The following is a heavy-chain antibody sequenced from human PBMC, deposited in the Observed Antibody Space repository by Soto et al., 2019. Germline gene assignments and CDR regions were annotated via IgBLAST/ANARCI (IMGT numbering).Heavy chain of an antibody. J-gene: IGHJ4*02. CDR1: GFTFSSYS. D-gene: IGHD2-2*01. CDR2: ISSSSSYI. Sequence: VQLVESGGGVVQPGRSLRLSCAASGFTFSSYSMNWVRQAPGKGLEWVSSISSSSSYIYYADSVKGRFTISRDNAKNSLYLQMNSLRAEDTAVYYCAREPPPESAAAIDYWGQGTLVTVSS. V-gene: IGHV3-21*01. CDR3: AREPPPESAAAIDY.